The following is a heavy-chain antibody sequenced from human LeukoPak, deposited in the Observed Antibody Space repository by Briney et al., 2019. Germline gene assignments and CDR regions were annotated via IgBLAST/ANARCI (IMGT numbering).Heavy chain of an antibody. J-gene: IGHJ6*02. CDR2: IYTSGST. CDR1: GGSISSYY. D-gene: IGHD6-13*01. CDR3: ARQMIAAGKNYYGMDV. Sequence: SETLSLTCTVSGGSISSYYWTWIRQPAGKGLEWIGRIYTSGSTNYNPSLKSRATMSVDTSNNQFSLNLSSVTAADTAVYYCARQMIAAGKNYYGMDVWGQGTRVTVSS. V-gene: IGHV4-4*07.